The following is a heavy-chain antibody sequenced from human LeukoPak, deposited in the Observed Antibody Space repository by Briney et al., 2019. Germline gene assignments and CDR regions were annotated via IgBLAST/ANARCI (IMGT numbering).Heavy chain of an antibody. Sequence: ASVKVSCKASGYTFTGYYMHWVRQAPGQGLEWMGWINPNSGGTNYAQKFQGRVTMTRDTSISTAYMELSRLRSDDTAVYYCARLMSGSYGKYFQHWGQGTLVTVSS. CDR3: ARLMSGSYGKYFQH. J-gene: IGHJ1*01. V-gene: IGHV1-2*02. CDR2: INPNSGGT. CDR1: GYTFTGYY. D-gene: IGHD1-26*01.